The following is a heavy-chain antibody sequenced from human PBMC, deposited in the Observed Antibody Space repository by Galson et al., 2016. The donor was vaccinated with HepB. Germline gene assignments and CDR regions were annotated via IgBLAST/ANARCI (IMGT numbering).Heavy chain of an antibody. D-gene: IGHD2/OR15-2a*01. V-gene: IGHV4-59*12. J-gene: IGHJ4*01. CDR1: GASISSSY. CDR2: ISYSGST. CDR3: ARGNGLPNFPFDY. Sequence: SETLSLTCTVSGASISSSYWSWIRQPPGKGLEWIGYISYSGSTRYNPSLKSRLTLSLDTPKNQFSLKLSSVTAADTAVYYCARGNGLPNFPFDYWGQGTLVTVSS.